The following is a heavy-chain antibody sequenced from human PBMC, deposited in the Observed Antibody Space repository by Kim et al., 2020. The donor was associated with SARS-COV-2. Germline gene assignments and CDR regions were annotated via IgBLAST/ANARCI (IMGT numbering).Heavy chain of an antibody. V-gene: IGHV3-43*01. D-gene: IGHD3-10*01. J-gene: IGHJ6*02. CDR3: AKDRDSAYCYGMDV. Sequence: ADSVKGQFTISRDNSKNSLYLQMNSLRTEDTALYYCAKDRDSAYCYGMDVWGQGTTVTVSS.